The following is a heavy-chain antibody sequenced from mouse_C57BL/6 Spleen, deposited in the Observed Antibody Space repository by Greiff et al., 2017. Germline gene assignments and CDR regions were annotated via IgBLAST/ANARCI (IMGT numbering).Heavy chain of an antibody. J-gene: IGHJ2*01. CDR3: TRDPGTHYFDY. CDR1: GFTFSSYA. V-gene: IGHV5-9-1*02. Sequence: EVQGVESGEGLVKPGGSLKLSCAASGFTFSSYAMSWVRQTPEKRLEWVAYISSGGDYIYYADTVKGRFTISRDNARNTLYLQMSSLKSEDTAMYYCTRDPGTHYFDYWGQGTTLTVSS. CDR2: ISSGGDYI. D-gene: IGHD4-1*01.